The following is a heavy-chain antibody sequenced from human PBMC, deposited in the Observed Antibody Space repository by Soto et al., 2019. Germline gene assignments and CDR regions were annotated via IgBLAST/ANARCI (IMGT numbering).Heavy chain of an antibody. V-gene: IGHV3-64D*08. D-gene: IGHD3-10*01. Sequence: GGSLRLSCAASGFTFSSYAMHWVRQAPGKGLEYVAAISFDGSSPYYADSVKGRFTISRDNSKNTLYLQMSSLRAEDTAVYYFVKAPAFGWFGELFPDLEYWGQGTVVSVSS. CDR3: VKAPAFGWFGELFPDLEY. J-gene: IGHJ4*02. CDR1: GFTFSSYA. CDR2: ISFDGSSP.